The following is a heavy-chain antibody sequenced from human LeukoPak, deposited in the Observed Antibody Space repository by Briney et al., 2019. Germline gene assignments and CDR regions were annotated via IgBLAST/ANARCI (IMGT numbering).Heavy chain of an antibody. Sequence: GGSLRLSCAASGFTFNNYAMNWVRQAPVKGLEWVSTISGSGRDTYYADSVKGRFTISRDNSNNTLYLQMNSLRAEDTAVYYCATNYYDSSGYYPDFDYWGQGVLVTVSS. CDR2: ISGSGRDT. D-gene: IGHD3-22*01. J-gene: IGHJ4*02. CDR3: ATNYYDSSGYYPDFDY. V-gene: IGHV3-23*01. CDR1: GFTFNNYA.